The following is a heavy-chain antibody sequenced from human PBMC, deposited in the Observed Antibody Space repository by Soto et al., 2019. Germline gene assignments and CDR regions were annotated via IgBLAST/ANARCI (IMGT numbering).Heavy chain of an antibody. Sequence: EVQVLESGGGLVQPGGSLRLSCEASGITFSNYMMTWIRQAPGKGLEWVSTITAGGDGTYYADSVKGRFTMSRETSKNTRYLQMNSLSADDTAVYYCAPHVYCSGGSCQYDAFAIRGQGTMVTVSS. D-gene: IGHD2-15*01. CDR1: GITFSNYM. CDR3: APHVYCSGGSCQYDAFAI. J-gene: IGHJ3*02. CDR2: ITAGGDGT. V-gene: IGHV3-23*01.